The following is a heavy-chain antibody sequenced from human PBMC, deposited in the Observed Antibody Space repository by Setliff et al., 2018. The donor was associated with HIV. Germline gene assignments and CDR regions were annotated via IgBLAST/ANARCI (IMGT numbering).Heavy chain of an antibody. J-gene: IGHJ4*02. D-gene: IGHD6-25*01. CDR1: GFAFSTYW. CDR2: IKQDER. V-gene: IGHV3-7*01. CDR3: ARVRARYSSGWSFDY. Sequence: PGGSLRLSCAASGFAFSTYWMSWVRQAPGKGLEWVAIIKQDERRYVDSVKGRFTISRDDARNSLYLQMNSLKAEDTAVYFCARVRARYSSGWSFDYWGQGTPVTVSS.